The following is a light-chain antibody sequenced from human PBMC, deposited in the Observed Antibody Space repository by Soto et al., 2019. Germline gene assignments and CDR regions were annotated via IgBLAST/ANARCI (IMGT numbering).Light chain of an antibody. Sequence: EIVMTQSPATLSVSPGEGATLSCRASQSVGSNLAWYQQKPGQSPRLLIYDASTRAAAFPARFSGSGSGTEFTLTISSLLSEDFAVYYCLQYNNWPPLTFGQGTKVEI. V-gene: IGKV3-15*01. J-gene: IGKJ1*01. CDR3: LQYNNWPPLT. CDR2: DAS. CDR1: QSVGSN.